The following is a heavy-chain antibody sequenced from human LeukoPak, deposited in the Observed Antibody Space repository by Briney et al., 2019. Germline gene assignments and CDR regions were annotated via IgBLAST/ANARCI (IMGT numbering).Heavy chain of an antibody. Sequence: KPSETLSLTCSVSGGSISSSSYYWVWIRQPPGKGLEWIGYIYYSGSTNYNPSLRSRVTISVDRSKNQFSLNLTSVTAADTAVYYCAWDYDSGSYPTFQHWGQGTLVTVSS. V-gene: IGHV4-61*05. CDR3: AWDYDSGSYPTFQH. CDR2: IYYSGST. D-gene: IGHD3-10*01. J-gene: IGHJ1*01. CDR1: GGSISSSSYY.